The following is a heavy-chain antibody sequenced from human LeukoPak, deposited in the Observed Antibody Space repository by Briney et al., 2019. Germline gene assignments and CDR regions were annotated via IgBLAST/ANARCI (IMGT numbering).Heavy chain of an antibody. D-gene: IGHD6-19*01. CDR3: ASLAVAGTQRVDY. CDR1: GFTFSSYS. CDR2: ISSSSSYI. V-gene: IGHV3-21*01. J-gene: IGHJ4*02. Sequence: GESLRLSCAASGFTFSSYSMNWVRQAPGKGLEWVSSISSSSSYIYYADSVKGRFTISRDNAKNSLYLQMNSLRAEDTAVYYCASLAVAGTQRVDYWGQGTLVTVSS.